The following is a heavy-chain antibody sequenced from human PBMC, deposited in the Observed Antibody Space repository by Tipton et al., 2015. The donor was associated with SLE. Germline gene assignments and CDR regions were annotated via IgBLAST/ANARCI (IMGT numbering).Heavy chain of an antibody. CDR1: GGSISSSSYY. V-gene: IGHV4-39*07. J-gene: IGHJ5*02. Sequence: TLSLTCTVSGGSISSSSYYWGWIRQPPGKGLEWIGSIYYSGSTYYNPSLKSRVTISVDTSKNQFSLQLNSVTPEDTAVYYCARVSSGWYGIGWFDPWGQGTLVTVSS. CDR3: ARVSSGWYGIGWFDP. D-gene: IGHD6-19*01. CDR2: IYYSGST.